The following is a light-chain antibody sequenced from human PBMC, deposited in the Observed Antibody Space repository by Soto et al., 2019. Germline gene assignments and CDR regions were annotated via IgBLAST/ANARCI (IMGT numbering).Light chain of an antibody. CDR1: SRDVGGYNY. Sequence: QSALTQPRSVYGSPGQSVTVSCTGTSRDVGGYNYVSWYQQHPVKAPKLMIYDVSKRPSGVPDRFSGSKSGNTASLTISGLQAEDEADYYFCSYAGSYTYVFGTGTKLTV. CDR3: CSYAGSYTYV. J-gene: IGLJ1*01. V-gene: IGLV2-11*01. CDR2: DVS.